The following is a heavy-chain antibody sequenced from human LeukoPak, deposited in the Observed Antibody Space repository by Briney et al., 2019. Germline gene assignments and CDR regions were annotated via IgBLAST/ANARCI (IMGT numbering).Heavy chain of an antibody. V-gene: IGHV3-9*01. CDR1: GFTFDDYA. CDR2: ISWNSGSI. Sequence: GGSLRLSCAASGFTFDDYAMHWVRHAPGKGLEWVSGISWNSGSIGYADSVKGRFTISRDNAKNSLYLQMNSLRAEDTALYYCAKDIGTPYYYMDVWGKGTTVTISS. J-gene: IGHJ6*03. CDR3: AKDIGTPYYYMDV.